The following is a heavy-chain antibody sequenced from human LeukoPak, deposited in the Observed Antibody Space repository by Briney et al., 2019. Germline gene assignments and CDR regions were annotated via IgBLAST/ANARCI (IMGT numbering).Heavy chain of an antibody. CDR1: GGNFSGHA. CDR3: AREGDYYDSSGYSAYYFDY. CDR2: IIPIFGTA. V-gene: IGHV1-69*13. Sequence: SVKVSCKAFGGNFSGHAISWARQAPGQALERMGGIIPIFGTANYAQKFQGRVTSTADESTSTAYMELRSLRSEDTAVYYCAREGDYYDSSGYSAYYFDYWGQGTLATVSS. J-gene: IGHJ4*02. D-gene: IGHD3-22*01.